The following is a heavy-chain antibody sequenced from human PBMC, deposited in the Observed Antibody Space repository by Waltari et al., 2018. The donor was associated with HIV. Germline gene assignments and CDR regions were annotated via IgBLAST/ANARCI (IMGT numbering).Heavy chain of an antibody. CDR3: ARMATVVDWYFDL. D-gene: IGHD2-15*01. CDR2: IIPVFGTT. J-gene: IGHJ2*01. V-gene: IGHV1-69*01. CDR1: GGTFNTYA. Sequence: QVQLVPSGAEVKKPGSSVQVSCKASGGTFNTYAITWVRQAPGQGLEWMGGIIPVFGTTNYAQKFQGRLTIIADESTSTGYMELSSLRSEDTSVYYCARMATVVDWYFDLWGRGTLVTVSS.